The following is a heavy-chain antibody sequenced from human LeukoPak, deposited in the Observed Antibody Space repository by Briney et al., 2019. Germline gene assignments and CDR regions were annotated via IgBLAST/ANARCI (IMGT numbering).Heavy chain of an antibody. CDR3: ARDGYRYFDY. CDR1: GGSISSGSYY. D-gene: IGHD5-18*01. J-gene: IGHJ4*02. CDR2: IYTSGST. V-gene: IGHV4-61*02. Sequence: SETLSLTCTVSGGSISSGSYYWSWIRQPAGKGLEWIGRIYTSGSTNYNPSLKSRVTISVDTSKNQFSLKLSSVIAADTAVYYCARDGYRYFDYWGQGTLVTVSS.